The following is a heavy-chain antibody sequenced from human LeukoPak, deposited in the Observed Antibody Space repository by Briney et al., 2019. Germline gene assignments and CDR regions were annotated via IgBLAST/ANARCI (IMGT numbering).Heavy chain of an antibody. V-gene: IGHV3-30*18. CDR1: GFTFGIYG. CDR2: ISYDESNN. J-gene: IGHJ4*02. Sequence: PGRSRRLSSALAGFTFGIYGMHCVRPAPGKGLEWVGVISYDESNNCDAASVKGRFTISRDNSKNTLHLQMNSLRAEDTAVYYCAKSTLYGSGTYPFVYWGRGGVLTVSS. CDR3: AKSTLYGSGTYPFVY. D-gene: IGHD3-10*01.